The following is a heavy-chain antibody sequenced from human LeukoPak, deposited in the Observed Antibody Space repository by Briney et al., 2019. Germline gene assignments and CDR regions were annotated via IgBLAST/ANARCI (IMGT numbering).Heavy chain of an antibody. CDR3: ARDSSGSYYMALHY. V-gene: IGHV4-61*02. Sequence: PSQTLSLTCTVSGGSISSGSYYWSWIRQPAGEGLEWIGRIYTSGSTNYNPSLKCRVTISVDTSKNQFSLKLSSVTAADTAVYYCARDSSGSYYMALHYWGQGTLVTVSS. CDR1: GGSISSGSYY. D-gene: IGHD3-10*01. CDR2: IYTSGST. J-gene: IGHJ4*02.